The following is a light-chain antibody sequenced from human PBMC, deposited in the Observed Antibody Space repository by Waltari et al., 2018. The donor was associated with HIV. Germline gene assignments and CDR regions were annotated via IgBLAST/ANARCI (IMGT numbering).Light chain of an antibody. V-gene: IGLV2-11*01. CDR3: CSYAGNYTFV. CDR2: DVN. J-gene: IGLJ2*01. CDR1: SNDGGGSKY. Sequence: QSALTQPRSVSGSPGQSVTISFHGTSNDGGGSKYVSWYQHHPGKAPQLMIFDVNKRPSGVPDRFSGSKSGNTASLTISGLQAEDEADYDCCSYAGNYTFVFGGGTKLTVL.